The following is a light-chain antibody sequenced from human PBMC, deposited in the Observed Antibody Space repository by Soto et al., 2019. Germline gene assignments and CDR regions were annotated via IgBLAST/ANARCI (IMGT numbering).Light chain of an antibody. V-gene: IGLV2-8*01. CDR3: TSSTSDSLYV. CDR2: EVT. CDR1: SSDVGGYTY. Sequence: QSALTQPPSASGSPGQSVTVSCTGTSSDVGGYTYVSWYQQHPGKDPKLMIYEVTKRPSGVPDRFSGSKSGNTASLTVSGLQADDEADYFCTSSTSDSLYVFGTGTKVTVL. J-gene: IGLJ1*01.